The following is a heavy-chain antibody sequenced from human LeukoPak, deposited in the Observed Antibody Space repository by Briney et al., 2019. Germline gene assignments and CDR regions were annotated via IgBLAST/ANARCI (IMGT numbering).Heavy chain of an antibody. V-gene: IGHV4-59*01. Sequence: SETLSLTCTVSGGSISSYYWSWIRQPPGKGLEWIGYIYYSGGTNYNPSLKSRVTISVDTSKNQFSLKLSSVTAADTAVYYCARTGYTYAGYNWFDPWGQGTLVTVSS. CDR3: ARTGYTYAGYNWFDP. J-gene: IGHJ5*02. CDR1: GGSISSYY. CDR2: IYYSGGT. D-gene: IGHD5-18*01.